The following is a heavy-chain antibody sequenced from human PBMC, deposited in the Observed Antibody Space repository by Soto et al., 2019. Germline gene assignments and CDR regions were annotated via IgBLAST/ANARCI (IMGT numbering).Heavy chain of an antibody. CDR3: ARDGVGSSWYYGMDV. D-gene: IGHD6-13*01. CDR1: GFTFSSYG. Sequence: PGGSLRLSCAASGFTFSSYGMHWVRQAPGKGLEWVAVIWYDGSNKYYADSVKGRFTISRDNSKNTLYLQMNSLRAEDTAVYYCARDGVGSSWYYGMDVWGQGTTVTVSS. V-gene: IGHV3-33*01. J-gene: IGHJ6*02. CDR2: IWYDGSNK.